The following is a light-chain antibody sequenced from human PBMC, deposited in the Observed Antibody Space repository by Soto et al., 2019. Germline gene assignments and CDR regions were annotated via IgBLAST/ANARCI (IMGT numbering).Light chain of an antibody. J-gene: IGKJ1*01. Sequence: DLQMTQSPSTLPSSLGDSVTITCRASQSISNWLAWYQKKPGTAPKVLIYHASNLQSGVPSRFSGSGSGTEFTLTISSLQPDDFATYYCQQYNSYSFGQGTKVDIK. CDR2: HAS. V-gene: IGKV1-5*01. CDR3: QQYNSYS. CDR1: QSISNW.